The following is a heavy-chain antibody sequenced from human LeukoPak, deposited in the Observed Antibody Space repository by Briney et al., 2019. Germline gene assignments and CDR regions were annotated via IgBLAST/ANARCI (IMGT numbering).Heavy chain of an antibody. CDR3: AHRQMSTFDY. CDR2: IYGNDDK. Sequence: SGPTLVNPTQTLTLTCTFSWFSLTTGGVAVAWIRQPPGKALEWLAVIYGNDDKRYSPSLMSRLSITKDTSKNQVVLTMTSMDPADTATYFCAHRQMSTFDYWGQGTLVTVSS. CDR1: WFSLTTGGVA. D-gene: IGHD5-24*01. J-gene: IGHJ4*02. V-gene: IGHV2-5*01.